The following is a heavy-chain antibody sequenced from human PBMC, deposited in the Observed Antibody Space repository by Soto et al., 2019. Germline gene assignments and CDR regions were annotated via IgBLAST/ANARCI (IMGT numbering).Heavy chain of an antibody. CDR3: ARSQGGSSSLDIYYYYYYGMDV. J-gene: IGHJ6*02. V-gene: IGHV1-69*13. CDR2: VIPIFGTP. D-gene: IGHD2-15*01. CDR1: GGTFSTYA. Sequence: ASVKVSCQAPGGTFSTYAISWVRQAPGQGLEWMGGVIPIFGTPKYAQKFQGRVTITADESTSTGYMELRSLRSEDTAVYYCARSQGGSSSLDIYYYYYYGMDVWGQGTTVTVSS.